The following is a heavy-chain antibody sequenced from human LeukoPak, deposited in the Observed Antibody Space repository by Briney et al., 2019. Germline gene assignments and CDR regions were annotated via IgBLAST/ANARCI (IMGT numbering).Heavy chain of an antibody. V-gene: IGHV4-30-4*08. CDR3: ARARRGTYYGSGSHFDY. Sequence: SQTLSLTCTVSGGSISSGDYYWSWIRQPPGKGLEWIGYIYYSGSTYYNPSLKSRVTISVDTSKNQFSLKLSSVTAADTAVYYCARARRGTYYGSGSHFDYWGQGTLVTVSS. J-gene: IGHJ4*02. CDR2: IYYSGST. D-gene: IGHD3-10*01. CDR1: GGSISSGDYY.